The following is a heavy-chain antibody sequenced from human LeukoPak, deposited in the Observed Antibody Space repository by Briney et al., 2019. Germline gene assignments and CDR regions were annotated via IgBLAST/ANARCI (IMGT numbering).Heavy chain of an antibody. CDR2: INHSGRT. D-gene: IGHD1-26*01. J-gene: IGHJ4*02. CDR1: GGSFSDYY. V-gene: IGHV4-34*01. CDR3: ARWGSYRDY. Sequence: SETLSLTCAVYGGSFSDYYWSWIRQPPGRGLEWIGEINHSGRTNYNPSLKSRVTISVDTSKNQFSLKLSSVTAADTAVYYCARWGSYRDYWGQGTLVTVSS.